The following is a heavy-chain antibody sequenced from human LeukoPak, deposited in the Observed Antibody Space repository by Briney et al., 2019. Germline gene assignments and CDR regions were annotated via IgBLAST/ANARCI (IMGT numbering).Heavy chain of an antibody. CDR2: IGSNTAYGGTT. V-gene: IGHV3-49*04. CDR3: TRYSGYSDY. CDR1: GFTFADHA. D-gene: IGHD5-12*01. Sequence: GGSLRLSCTASGFTFADHAMSWVRQAPGKGLEWVGFIGSNTAYGGTTEYAASVQGRFTISRDDSKSIAYLQMNSLKTEDTAVYYCTRYSGYSDYWGQGTLVTVSS. J-gene: IGHJ4*02.